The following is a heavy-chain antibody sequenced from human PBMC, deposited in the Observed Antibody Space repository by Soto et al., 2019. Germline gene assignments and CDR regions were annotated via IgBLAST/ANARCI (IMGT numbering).Heavy chain of an antibody. V-gene: IGHV4-4*02. J-gene: IGHJ5*02. CDR3: AREIVTAGGNNYFDP. D-gene: IGHD2-21*02. CDR1: GGTVASSHW. Sequence: QVQLQESGPRLVKPSGSLSLTCGVSGGTVASSHWWCWVRQSPGGGLEWIGNVYHTGDTNFNPSLQSRVTISVDKSNNQFSLRLNSLTAADTAVYFCAREIVTAGGNNYFDPWGPGTLVTVSS. CDR2: VYHTGDT.